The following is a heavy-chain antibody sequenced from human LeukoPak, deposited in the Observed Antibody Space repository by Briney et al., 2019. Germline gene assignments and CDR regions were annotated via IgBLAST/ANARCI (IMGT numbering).Heavy chain of an antibody. J-gene: IGHJ4*02. CDR3: ARDAGCSGGSCYSALDY. CDR1: GGSISSYY. V-gene: IGHV4-59*01. CDR2: IYYSGST. Sequence: PSETLSLTCTVSGGSISSYYWSWIRQPPGEGLEWIGYIYYSGSTNYNPSLKSRVTISVDTSKNQFSLKLSSVTAADTAVYYCARDAGCSGGSCYSALDYWGQGTLVTVSS. D-gene: IGHD2-15*01.